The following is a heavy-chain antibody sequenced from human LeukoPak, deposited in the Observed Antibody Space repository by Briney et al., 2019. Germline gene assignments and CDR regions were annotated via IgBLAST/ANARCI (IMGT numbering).Heavy chain of an antibody. D-gene: IGHD3-3*01. CDR2: INHSGST. V-gene: IGHV4-34*01. CDR3: ARHGYDFWSGYYYYYMDV. CDR1: GGSFSGYY. Sequence: ETLSLTCAVYGGSFSGYYWSWIRQPPGKGLEWIGEINHSGSTNYNPSLKSRVTISVDTSKNQFSLKPSSVTAADTAVYYCARHGYDFWSGYYYYYMDVWGKGTTVTVSS. J-gene: IGHJ6*03.